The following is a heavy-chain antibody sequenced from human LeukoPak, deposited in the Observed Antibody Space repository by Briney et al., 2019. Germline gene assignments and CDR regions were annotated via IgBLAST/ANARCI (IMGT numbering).Heavy chain of an antibody. V-gene: IGHV1-69*13. CDR3: AGYSGSYPMDY. Sequence: ASVKVSCKASGGTFSSYAISWVRQAPGQGLEWMGGIIPIFGTANYAQKFQGRVTITADESTSTAYMELNSLGSEDTAVYYCAGYSGSYPMDYWGQGTLVTVSS. J-gene: IGHJ4*02. D-gene: IGHD1-26*01. CDR1: GGTFSSYA. CDR2: IIPIFGTA.